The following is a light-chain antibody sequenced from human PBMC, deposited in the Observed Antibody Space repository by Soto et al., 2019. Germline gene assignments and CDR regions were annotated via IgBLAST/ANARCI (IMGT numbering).Light chain of an antibody. Sequence: DIQMIQSPSTLSASVGDIITFTCRASQFINNWLAWYQQKPGQAPRLLIYKASTLESGVPPRLNGSGSGTELSLTISSLQPDDSATYYCQQYNTLYSVGQGTKLE. J-gene: IGKJ2*01. CDR1: QFINNW. CDR3: QQYNTLYS. CDR2: KAS. V-gene: IGKV1-5*03.